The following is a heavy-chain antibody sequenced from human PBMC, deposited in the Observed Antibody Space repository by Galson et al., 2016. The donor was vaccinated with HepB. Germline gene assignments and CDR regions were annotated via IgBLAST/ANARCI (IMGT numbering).Heavy chain of an antibody. CDR3: ARYYTFVSNYSDP. Sequence: ETLSLTCTVSAGSVSSSSYYWSWIRQPPGKGLEWIGYIHYSGSTNYNSTLKSRVIMSVDTSKNQFSLKLSSVTAADTAVYYCARYYTFVSNYSDPWGQGTLVIVPS. CDR1: AGSVSSSSYY. V-gene: IGHV4-61*01. D-gene: IGHD3-3*01. CDR2: IHYSGST. J-gene: IGHJ5*02.